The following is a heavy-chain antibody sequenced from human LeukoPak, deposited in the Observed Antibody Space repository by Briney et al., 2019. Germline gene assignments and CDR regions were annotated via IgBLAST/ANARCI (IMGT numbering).Heavy chain of an antibody. J-gene: IGHJ6*03. CDR1: GFTFSSYW. CDR2: IKQDGSEK. D-gene: IGHD1-26*01. CDR3: ARGAYSGSYSYYYYYYMDV. V-gene: IGHV3-7*01. Sequence: GGSLRLSCAASGFTFSSYWMSWVRQAPGKGLEWVANIKQDGSEKYYVDSVKGRFTISRDNAKNSLYLQMNSLRAEDTAVYYCARGAYSGSYSYYYYYYMDVWGKGTTVTVSS.